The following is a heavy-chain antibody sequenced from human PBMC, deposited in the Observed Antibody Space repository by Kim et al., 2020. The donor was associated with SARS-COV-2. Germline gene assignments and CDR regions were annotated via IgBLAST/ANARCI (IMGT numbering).Heavy chain of an antibody. CDR2: ISYDGSNK. V-gene: IGHV3-30-3*01. CDR1: GFTFSSYA. D-gene: IGHD3-3*01. J-gene: IGHJ4*02. CDR3: ARDYFPLRFEYYFDY. Sequence: GGSLRLSCAASGFTFSSYAMHWVRQAPGKGLEWVAVISYDGSNKYYADSVKGRFTISRDNSKNTLYLQMNSLRAEDTAVYYCARDYFPLRFEYYFDYWGQGTLVTVSS.